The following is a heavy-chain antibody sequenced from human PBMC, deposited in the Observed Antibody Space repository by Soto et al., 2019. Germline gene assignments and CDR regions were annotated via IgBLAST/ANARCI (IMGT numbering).Heavy chain of an antibody. CDR3: MKEIIASTVDDFFDF. V-gene: IGHV3-23*01. CDR1: GFTFSNYA. J-gene: IGHJ4*02. CDR2: ITGSVGGT. Sequence: EVQLLESGGGLLQPGGSLRLSCTASGFTFSNYAMTWVRQAPGKGMEWYSTITGSVGGTYYADSVKGRFTISRDNSKTTLYLQKPNLRANDPAVYYCMKEIIASTVDDFFDFWGQGTLITVS. D-gene: IGHD3-16*01.